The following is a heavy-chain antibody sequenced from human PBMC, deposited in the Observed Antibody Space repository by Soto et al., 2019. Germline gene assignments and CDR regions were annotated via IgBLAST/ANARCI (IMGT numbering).Heavy chain of an antibody. V-gene: IGHV3-23*01. CDR3: AKDRRAGGNYGFYSDF. CDR2: SSPTGAGT. D-gene: IGHD1-7*01. Sequence: EVQLLESGGGLVQPGGSLRLSCAASGFTFSSYGMTWVRQAPGKGLEWVSFSSPTGAGTYYADSVKGWFTISRDNSKNTLYLQMTSLRADDTAVYYCAKDRRAGGNYGFYSDFWGQGALVIVSS. J-gene: IGHJ4*02. CDR1: GFTFSSYG.